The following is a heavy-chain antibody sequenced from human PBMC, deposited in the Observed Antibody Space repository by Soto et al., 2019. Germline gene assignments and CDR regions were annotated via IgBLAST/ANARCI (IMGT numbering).Heavy chain of an antibody. V-gene: IGHV3-64*01. CDR3: ARVSSSSWYGYFQH. J-gene: IGHJ1*01. CDR1: GFTFSSYA. CDR2: ISGSGGST. Sequence: GGSLRLSCAVSGFTFSSYAMSWVRQAPGKGLEWVSAISGSGGSTYYANSVKGRFTISRDNSKNTLYLQMGSLRAEDMAVYYCARVSSSSWYGYFQHWGQGTLVTVSS. D-gene: IGHD6-13*01.